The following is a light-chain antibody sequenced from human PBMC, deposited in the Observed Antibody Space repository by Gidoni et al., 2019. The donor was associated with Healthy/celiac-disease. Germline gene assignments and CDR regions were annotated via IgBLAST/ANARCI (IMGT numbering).Light chain of an antibody. CDR3: QQYGSSLCS. CDR2: GAS. CDR1: QSVSSSY. V-gene: IGKV3-20*01. J-gene: IGKJ2*04. Sequence: IVLTQSPGTLSLSPGERATLSCRASQSVSSSYLDWYQQKPGQAPRLLIYGASSRATGIPDRFSGSGSGTDFTLTISRLEPEDFAVYYCQQYGSSLCSFGQGTKLEIK.